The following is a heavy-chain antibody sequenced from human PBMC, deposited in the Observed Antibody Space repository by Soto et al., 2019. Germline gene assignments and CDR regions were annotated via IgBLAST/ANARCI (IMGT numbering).Heavy chain of an antibody. J-gene: IGHJ6*02. V-gene: IGHV5-10-1*01. Sequence: GESLKISCKGSGYSFTSYWISWVRQMPGKGLEWMGRIDPSDSYTNYSPSFQGHVTISADKSISTAYLQWRSLKASDTAMYYYARNRGNYGILTGYFYYYSGMDDWGQGTTLNVSS. CDR3: ARNRGNYGILTGYFYYYSGMDD. CDR2: IDPSDSYT. CDR1: GYSFTSYW. D-gene: IGHD3-9*01.